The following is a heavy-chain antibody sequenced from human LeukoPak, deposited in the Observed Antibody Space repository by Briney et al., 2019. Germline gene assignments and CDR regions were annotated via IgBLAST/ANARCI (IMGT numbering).Heavy chain of an antibody. CDR2: INHSGSV. Sequence: SETLSLTCAVHGGPFSDYYWSWIRQPPGKGLEWIGEINHSGSVNYNPSLKSRVTISVDTSKNQFSLRLTSVTAADTAVFYCARHSKTSRHFDYWGQGTLVTVSS. CDR1: GGPFSDYY. CDR3: ARHSKTSRHFDY. J-gene: IGHJ4*02. D-gene: IGHD2-2*01. V-gene: IGHV4-34*01.